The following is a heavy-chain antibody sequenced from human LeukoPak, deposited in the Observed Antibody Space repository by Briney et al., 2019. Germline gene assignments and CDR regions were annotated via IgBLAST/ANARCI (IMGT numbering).Heavy chain of an antibody. D-gene: IGHD6-19*01. CDR1: GGSISSQY. Sequence: PSETLSLTCTVAGGSISSQYWNWIRQPPGKGLEWIGHIYDSGSTKFNPSLKSRVTMSLDTSKKQFSLKLSYVTAADTAVYYCARGGWYQEYWGQGTLVTVSS. V-gene: IGHV4-59*11. CDR3: ARGGWYQEY. CDR2: IYDSGST. J-gene: IGHJ4*02.